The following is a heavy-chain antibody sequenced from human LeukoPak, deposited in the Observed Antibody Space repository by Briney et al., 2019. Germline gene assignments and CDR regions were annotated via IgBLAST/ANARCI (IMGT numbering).Heavy chain of an antibody. D-gene: IGHD1-14*01. CDR3: AKDNPRDY. J-gene: IGHJ4*02. Sequence: PGGSLRRSCAASGFTFSSYGRHWVRKAPGKGLEWVAFIRYDGSNKYYADSVKGRFTISRDNSKNTLYLHINSLRAEDTAVYYCAKDNPRDYWGQGTLVIVSS. V-gene: IGHV3-30*02. CDR1: GFTFSSYG. CDR2: IRYDGSNK.